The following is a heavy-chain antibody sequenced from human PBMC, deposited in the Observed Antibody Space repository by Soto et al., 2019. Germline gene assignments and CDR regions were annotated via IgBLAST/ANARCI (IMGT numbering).Heavy chain of an antibody. CDR1: GGSVSNSNYY. CDR3: VSQGTSVLTQAYFDY. CDR2: VYYRGRS. J-gene: IGHJ4*02. D-gene: IGHD2-8*01. Sequence: TSETLSLTCTVSGGSVSNSNYYWGWIRQSPGKGLEWIGSVYYRGRSYSKSSVKSRVTISVDTSKNQFSLNLNSVTASDTAVYYCVSQGTSVLTQAYFDYGGPGALVTVSS. V-gene: IGHV4-39*01.